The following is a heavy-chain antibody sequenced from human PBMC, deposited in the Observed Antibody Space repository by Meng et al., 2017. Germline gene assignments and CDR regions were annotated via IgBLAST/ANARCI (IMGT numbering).Heavy chain of an antibody. CDR3: AHNRHNYDILTGYYALGSSYFDY. CDR1: GFSLSTSGVG. Sequence: SGPTLVKPTQTLTLTCTFSGFSLSTSGVGVGWIRQPPGKALEWLALIYWNDDKRYSPSLKSRLTITKDTSKNQVVLTMTNMDPVDTATYYCAHNRHNYDILTGYYALGSSYFDYWGQGTLVTVSS. D-gene: IGHD3-9*01. J-gene: IGHJ4*02. V-gene: IGHV2-5*01. CDR2: IYWNDDK.